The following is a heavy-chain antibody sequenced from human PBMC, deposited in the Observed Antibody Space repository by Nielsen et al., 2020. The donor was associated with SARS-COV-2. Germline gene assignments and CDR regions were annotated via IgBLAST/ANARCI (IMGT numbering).Heavy chain of an antibody. Sequence: GESLKISCAASGFTFGRYGMSWVRQAPGKGLDWVSAIRGAGTSTYYADSVKGRFTISRDNSNNILYLQMNNLRAEDTALYYCARRLEGRKGYHPDETHYWHYAMDVWGQGTTVTVSS. CDR1: GFTFGRYG. J-gene: IGHJ6*02. V-gene: IGHV3-23*01. CDR2: IRGAGTST. D-gene: IGHD2-8*02. CDR3: ARRLEGRKGYHPDETHYWHYAMDV.